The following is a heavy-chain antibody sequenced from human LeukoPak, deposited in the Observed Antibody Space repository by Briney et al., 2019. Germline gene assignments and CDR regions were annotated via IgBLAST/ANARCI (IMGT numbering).Heavy chain of an antibody. CDR1: GFTFSNYW. V-gene: IGHV3-73*01. D-gene: IGHD3-10*01. Sequence: GGSLRLSCAASGFTFSNYWMNWVRQASGKGLEWVGRIRSKANSYATAYAASVKGRFTISRDDSKNTAYLQMNSLKTEDTAVYYCTRQITMVRGVIIHDAFDIWGQGTMVTVSS. CDR2: IRSKANSYAT. J-gene: IGHJ3*02. CDR3: TRQITMVRGVIIHDAFDI.